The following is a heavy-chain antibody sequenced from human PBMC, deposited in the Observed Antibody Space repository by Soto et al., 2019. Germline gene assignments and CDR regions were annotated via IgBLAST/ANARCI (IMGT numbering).Heavy chain of an antibody. CDR3: AKATRGYRNSGT. J-gene: IGHJ5*02. V-gene: IGHV3-11*06. Sequence: GGALRLSFAAPGFAFSDYYESWIRQAPGKGLEWVSYISGTTTDTNYADSVKGRFTISRDNARNSLFLQMNSLRVEDTAMYYCAKATRGYRNSGTWGQGTLVTVSS. D-gene: IGHD4-4*01. CDR2: ISGTTTDT. CDR1: GFAFSDYY.